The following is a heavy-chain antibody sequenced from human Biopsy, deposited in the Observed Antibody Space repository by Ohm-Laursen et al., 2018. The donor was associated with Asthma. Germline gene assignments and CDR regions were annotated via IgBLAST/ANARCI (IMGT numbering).Heavy chain of an antibody. V-gene: IGHV1-18*01. CDR1: GYTFNSAG. CDR2: ISVYNGNT. CDR3: ARAVDYSHYYGIDV. D-gene: IGHD3-10*01. Sequence: SLNVSCKTSGYTFNSAGITWARQSPGQGLEWMGWISVYNGNTKVAQKLQDRVTMITDTSTSTAYMELRSLRSDDTAVYFCARAVDYSHYYGIDVWGQGTTVTVS. J-gene: IGHJ6*02.